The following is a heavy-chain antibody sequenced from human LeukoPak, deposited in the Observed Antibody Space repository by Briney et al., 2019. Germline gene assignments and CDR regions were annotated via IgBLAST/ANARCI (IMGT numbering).Heavy chain of an antibody. CDR2: ISSSGSTI. D-gene: IGHD6-13*01. V-gene: IGHV3-48*03. J-gene: IGHJ5*02. CDR1: GFTFSSYE. CDR3: AREVGYSSTLGLNWFDP. Sequence: HPGGSLRLSCAASGFTFSSYEMNWVRQAPGKGLEWVSYISSSGSTIYYADSVKGRFTISRDNAKNSLYLQMNSLRAEDTALYYCAREVGYSSTLGLNWFDPWGQGTLVTVSS.